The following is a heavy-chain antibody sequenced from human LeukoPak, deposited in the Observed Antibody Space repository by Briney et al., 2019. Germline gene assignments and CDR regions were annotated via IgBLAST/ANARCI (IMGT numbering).Heavy chain of an antibody. Sequence: SQTLSLTRTVSGGSVNSGGYYWSWIRQHPGKGLEWIGYISYSGSTYYNPSLKSRLTISLDTSKNQFSLRLSSVNAADAAVYFCAVGPHHYFDSWGQGTLVTVPS. CDR2: ISYSGST. V-gene: IGHV4-31*03. J-gene: IGHJ4*02. CDR3: AVGPHHYFDS. CDR1: GGSVNSGGYY.